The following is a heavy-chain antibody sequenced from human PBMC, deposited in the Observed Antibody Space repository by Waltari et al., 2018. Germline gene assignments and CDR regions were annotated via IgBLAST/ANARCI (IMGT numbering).Heavy chain of an antibody. CDR2: INLNRGDT. D-gene: IGHD2-15*01. V-gene: IGHV1-2*02. CDR1: GYIFLDYY. J-gene: IGHJ4*02. CDR3: AKDGPPYCNSGSCYSD. Sequence: QVQLVQSGAEVKKPGASVKVSCKASGYIFLDYYMHWVRQAPGQGLQWMGWINLNRGDTKYAQKFQGRVTMTRDTSISTAYMELSSLRSDDTAVYYCAKDGPPYCNSGSCYSDWGQGTLVTVSS.